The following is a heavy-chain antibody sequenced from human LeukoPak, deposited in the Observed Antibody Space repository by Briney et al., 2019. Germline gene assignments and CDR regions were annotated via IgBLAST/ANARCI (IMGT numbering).Heavy chain of an antibody. Sequence: NPSETLSLTCTVSSGSISGSDYYWYWIRQPPGKGLEWIGSINYSGNTYYDSSLKSRVTISVDTSKNHFSLRLSSVTAADTAVYYCARLVLSYGNAFDHWGQGTLVTVSS. CDR1: SGSISGSDYY. J-gene: IGHJ4*02. CDR2: INYSGNT. D-gene: IGHD3-16*01. V-gene: IGHV4-39*02. CDR3: ARLVLSYGNAFDH.